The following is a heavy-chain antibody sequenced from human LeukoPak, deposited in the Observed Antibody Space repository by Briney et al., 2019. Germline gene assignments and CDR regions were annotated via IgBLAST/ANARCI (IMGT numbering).Heavy chain of an antibody. V-gene: IGHV4-4*07. Sequence: SETLSLTCTVSGASITSYYWSWIRQPAGKGLEWIGRIYASGSTNYNPSLKSRVTISVDTSKNQFSLKLSSVTAADTAVYYCARVWGLSSDGLDYWGQGTLVTVSS. CDR3: ARVWGLSSDGLDY. D-gene: IGHD3-16*02. CDR2: IYASGST. J-gene: IGHJ4*02. CDR1: GASITSYY.